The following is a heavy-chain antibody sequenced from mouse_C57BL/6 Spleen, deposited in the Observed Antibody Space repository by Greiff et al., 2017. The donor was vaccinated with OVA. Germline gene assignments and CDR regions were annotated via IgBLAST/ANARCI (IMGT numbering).Heavy chain of an antibody. CDR3: ARSGRNWSAWFAY. Sequence: QVQLQQPGTGLVKPGASVKLSCTASGYTFTSYWMHWVKQRPGQGLEWIGNINPSNGGTNYNEKFKSKATLTVDKSSSTAYMQLSSLTSEDSAADYCARSGRNWSAWFAYWGQGTLVTVSA. V-gene: IGHV1-53*01. CDR2: INPSNGGT. D-gene: IGHD3-1*01. CDR1: GYTFTSYW. J-gene: IGHJ3*01.